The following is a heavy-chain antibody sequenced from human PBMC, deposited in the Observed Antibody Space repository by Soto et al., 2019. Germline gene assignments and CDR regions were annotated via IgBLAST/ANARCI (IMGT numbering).Heavy chain of an antibody. CDR3: VSGSFPNWCDP. CDR2: IYWNDDK. J-gene: IGHJ5*02. CDR1: GFSFSTSGVG. Sequence: QITLKESGPTLVKPTQTITLTCTFSGFSFSTSGVGVGWIRQPPGKALEWLALIYWNDDKRYSPSLKSRLTITKDTSKIQVVLTMTNMDPVYTATYYCVSGSFPNWCDPWGQGTLVTVSS. D-gene: IGHD3-10*01. V-gene: IGHV2-5*01.